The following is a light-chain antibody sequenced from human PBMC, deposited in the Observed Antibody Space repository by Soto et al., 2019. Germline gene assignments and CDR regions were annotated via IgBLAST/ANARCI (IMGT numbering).Light chain of an antibody. CDR1: SSDVGGYNY. Sequence: QSVLTQPASVSGSLGQSITISCTGTSSDVGGYNYVSWYQQHPGEAPKLTLYEVNSRPSGVSSRFSGSKSGNTASLTISGLQAEDEADYYCTSFTSTNTPVVFGGGTKLTVL. CDR2: EVN. CDR3: TSFTSTNTPVV. V-gene: IGLV2-14*01. J-gene: IGLJ2*01.